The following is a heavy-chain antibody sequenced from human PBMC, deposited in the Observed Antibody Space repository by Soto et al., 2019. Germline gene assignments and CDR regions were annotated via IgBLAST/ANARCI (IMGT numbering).Heavy chain of an antibody. Sequence: QVQLVESGGGVVQPGRSLRLSCAASGFTFSSYGMHWVRQAPGKGLEWVAVISYDGSNKYYADSVKGRFTISRDNSKNXLYLQMNSLRAEDTAVYYCAKSPPPYDFWSGYYRDWGQGTLVTVSS. V-gene: IGHV3-30*18. CDR3: AKSPPPYDFWSGYYRD. CDR2: ISYDGSNK. D-gene: IGHD3-3*01. J-gene: IGHJ4*02. CDR1: GFTFSSYG.